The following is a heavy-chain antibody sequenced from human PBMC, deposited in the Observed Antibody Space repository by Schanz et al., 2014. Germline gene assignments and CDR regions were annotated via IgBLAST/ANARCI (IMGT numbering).Heavy chain of an antibody. CDR1: GFTFSSYA. D-gene: IGHD5-12*01. V-gene: IGHV3-30-3*01. Sequence: VQLLESGGGLVQPGGSLRLSCAASGFTFSSYAMHWVRQAPGKGLEWVALISNDGSIKYYADSVEGRFTISRNNSRNTLYLQMNSLRTENTAVYCCASPSGDSDYGTYFDFWGQGTLVTDSS. CDR3: ASPSGDSDYGTYFDF. CDR2: ISNDGSIK. J-gene: IGHJ4*02.